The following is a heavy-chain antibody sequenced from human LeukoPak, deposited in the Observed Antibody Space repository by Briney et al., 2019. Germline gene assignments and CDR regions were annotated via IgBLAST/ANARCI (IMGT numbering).Heavy chain of an antibody. Sequence: GGSLRLSCAASGFTFSTSAMSWVRQAPGKGLEWVSGISESGGSTYYADSVKGRFTISRDNAKNSLYLQMNSLRAEDTAVYYCARDYYYDSSGLSIAFDIWGQGTMVTVSS. D-gene: IGHD3-22*01. J-gene: IGHJ3*02. CDR1: GFTFSTSA. V-gene: IGHV3-23*01. CDR2: ISESGGST. CDR3: ARDYYYDSSGLSIAFDI.